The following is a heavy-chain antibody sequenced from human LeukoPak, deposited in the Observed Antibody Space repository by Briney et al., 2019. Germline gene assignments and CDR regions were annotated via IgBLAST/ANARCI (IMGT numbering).Heavy chain of an antibody. J-gene: IGHJ4*02. V-gene: IGHV4-59*01. CDR2: IYYSGGT. CDR1: GGSISSYY. Sequence: SETLSLTCTASGGSISSYYWSWIRQPPGKGLEWIGYIYYSGGTNYNPSLKSRVTISVDTSKNQFSLKLSSVTAADTAVYYCARAKKTSRLGELSSRYYFDYWGQGTLVTVSS. CDR3: ARAKKTSRLGELSSRYYFDY. D-gene: IGHD3-16*02.